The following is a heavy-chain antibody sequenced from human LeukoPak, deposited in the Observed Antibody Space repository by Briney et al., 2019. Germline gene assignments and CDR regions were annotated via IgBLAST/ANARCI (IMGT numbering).Heavy chain of an antibody. D-gene: IGHD3-10*01. J-gene: IGHJ6*03. CDR2: ISSSSSTI. V-gene: IGHV3-48*01. CDR1: GFTFSSYS. Sequence: GGSLRLSCAASGFTFSSYSMNWVRQAPGKGLEWVSYISSSSSTIYYADSVKGRFTISRDNDKNSLYLQMNSLRAEDTALYYCARRVDGSGRYRGYYYYMDVWGKGTTVTISS. CDR3: ARRVDGSGRYRGYYYYMDV.